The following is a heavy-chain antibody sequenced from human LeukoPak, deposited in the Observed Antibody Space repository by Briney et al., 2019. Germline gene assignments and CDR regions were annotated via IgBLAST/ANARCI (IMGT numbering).Heavy chain of an antibody. D-gene: IGHD2-2*01. CDR2: IRYDGSNK. Sequence: GGSLRLSCAASGFTFSSYGMHWVRQAPGKGLEWVAFIRYDGSNKYYADSVKGRFTISRGNSKNTLYLQMNSLRAEDTAVYYCAKAERYCSSTSCYFRGWGQGTLVTVSS. CDR3: AKAERYCSSTSCYFRG. CDR1: GFTFSSYG. V-gene: IGHV3-30*02. J-gene: IGHJ1*01.